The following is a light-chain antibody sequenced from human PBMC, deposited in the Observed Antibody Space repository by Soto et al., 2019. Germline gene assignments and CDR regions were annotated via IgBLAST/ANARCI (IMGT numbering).Light chain of an antibody. Sequence: QSVLTQPASVSGSPGQSITISCTGTSSDVGSYNLVSWYQRHPGKAPKLMICEVSKRPSGVSNRFSGSKSGNTASLTISVLQAEDEADYYCCSYAGSSTVFGTGTKVTVL. V-gene: IGLV2-23*02. CDR1: SSDVGSYNL. J-gene: IGLJ1*01. CDR3: CSYAGSSTV. CDR2: EVS.